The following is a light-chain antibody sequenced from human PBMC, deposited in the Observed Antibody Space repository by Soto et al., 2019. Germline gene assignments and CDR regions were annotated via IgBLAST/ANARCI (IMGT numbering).Light chain of an antibody. CDR3: HQYYIGHVT. CDR1: QSVSIY. V-gene: IGKV1-5*03. CDR2: TAS. Sequence: DIQMTQSPSTLSASVGDRVTITCRASQSVSIYLAWYQQKPGKAPKLLIYTASTLDNGVPSRFSGSGSGTDFTLTISSLQPDDFAAYYCHQYYIGHVTFGGGTKVEIK. J-gene: IGKJ4*01.